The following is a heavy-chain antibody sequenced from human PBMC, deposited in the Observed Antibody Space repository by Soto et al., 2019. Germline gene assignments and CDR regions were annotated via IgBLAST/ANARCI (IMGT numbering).Heavy chain of an antibody. Sequence: QVHLVESGGGVVQPGRSLRLSCAASGFTFSNYGMHWVRQAPGKGLEWVAVISYNGRAKYYADSVKGRFTISRDNSENMLSLQMNSLRPEDTAVYYCAKESTVQAARETDYWGQGTLVTVSS. CDR3: AKESTVQAARETDY. V-gene: IGHV3-30*18. D-gene: IGHD1-1*01. CDR2: ISYNGRAK. J-gene: IGHJ4*02. CDR1: GFTFSNYG.